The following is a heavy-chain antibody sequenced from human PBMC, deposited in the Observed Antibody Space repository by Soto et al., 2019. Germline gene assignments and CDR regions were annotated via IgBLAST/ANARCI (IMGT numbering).Heavy chain of an antibody. CDR2: ISYDGSNK. D-gene: IGHD6-13*01. J-gene: IGHJ6*02. CDR3: ARDKGGAAAGYYYYGMDV. CDR1: GFTFSSYA. V-gene: IGHV3-30-3*01. Sequence: GGSLRLSCAASGFTFSSYAMHWVRQAPGKGLEWVAVISYDGSNKYYADSVKGRFTISRDNSKNTLYLQMNSLRAEDTAVYYCARDKGGAAAGYYYYGMDVWGQGPTVTVSS.